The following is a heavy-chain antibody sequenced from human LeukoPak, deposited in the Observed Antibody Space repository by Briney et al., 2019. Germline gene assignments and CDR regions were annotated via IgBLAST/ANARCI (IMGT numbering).Heavy chain of an antibody. CDR2: MNPNSGNT. D-gene: IGHD2-2*01. V-gene: IGHV1-8*01. J-gene: IGHJ4*02. Sequence: GASVKVSFKASGYTFTSYDINWVRQATGQGLEWMGWMNPNSGNTGYARKFQGRVTMTRNTSISTAYMELSSLRSEDTAVYYCARGLRSDQLSGHYWGQGTLVTVSS. CDR1: GYTFTSYD. CDR3: ARGLRSDQLSGHY.